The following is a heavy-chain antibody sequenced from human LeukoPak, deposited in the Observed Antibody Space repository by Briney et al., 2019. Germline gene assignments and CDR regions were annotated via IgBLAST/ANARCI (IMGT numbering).Heavy chain of an antibody. CDR1: GGSFSGYY. D-gene: IGHD2-2*01. CDR3: AGGGLRYCSSTSCPENFDY. V-gene: IGHV4-34*01. CDR2: INHSGST. J-gene: IGHJ4*02. Sequence: PSETLSLTCAVYGGSFSGYYWSWIRQPPGKGLEWIGEINHSGSTNYNPYLKSRVTISSDTSNNQFSLKLSSVTSADTAVYYCAGGGLRYCSSTSCPENFDYWGQGTLVTVSS.